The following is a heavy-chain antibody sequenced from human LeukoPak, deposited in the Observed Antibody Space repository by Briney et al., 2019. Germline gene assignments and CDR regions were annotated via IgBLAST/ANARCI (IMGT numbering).Heavy chain of an antibody. D-gene: IGHD5-24*01. CDR1: GYSFTYYW. CDR3: ARPDGRALYYFDD. V-gene: IGHV5-51*01. Sequence: GESLKISCKGSGYSFTYYWIGWVRQMPGKGLEWMGIIYPADSDTRYSPSFQGQVTISADKSTSTAYLQWSSLKASDTAMYYCARPDGRALYYFDDWGQGTLVTVSS. CDR2: IYPADSDT. J-gene: IGHJ4*02.